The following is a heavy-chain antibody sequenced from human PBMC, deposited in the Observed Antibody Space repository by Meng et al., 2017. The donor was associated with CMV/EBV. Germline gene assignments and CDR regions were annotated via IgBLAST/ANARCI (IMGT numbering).Heavy chain of an antibody. CDR3: ARDPAAAGTEAYFDF. CDR2: ISPSAGTT. Sequence: ASVKVFCKASGYTFTSYYMHWVRQAPGQGLEWMGIISPSAGTTRYAQKFQGRVTRTRDTSTTTLYMELSSLGSEDTAFYYGARDPAAAGTEAYFDFWGQGTLVTVSS. J-gene: IGHJ4*02. V-gene: IGHV1-46*01. CDR1: GYTFTSYY. D-gene: IGHD6-13*01.